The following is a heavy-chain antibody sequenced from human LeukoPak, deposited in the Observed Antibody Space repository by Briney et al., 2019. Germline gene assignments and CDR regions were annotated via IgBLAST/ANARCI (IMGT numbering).Heavy chain of an antibody. J-gene: IGHJ5*02. D-gene: IGHD2-21*01. CDR1: GDSITNNDFY. CDR2: IHYSGASYFYSGST. V-gene: IGHV4-28*01. Sequence: PSGTLSLTCTVSGDSITNNDFYWGWIRQPPGKGLEWIGSIHYSGASYFYSGSTTYNPSLKSRVTISVDTSKNQFSLMLKSVTAADTAMYYCARNISALVRGARGNWFDPWGQGTLVTVSS. CDR3: ARNISALVRGARGNWFDP.